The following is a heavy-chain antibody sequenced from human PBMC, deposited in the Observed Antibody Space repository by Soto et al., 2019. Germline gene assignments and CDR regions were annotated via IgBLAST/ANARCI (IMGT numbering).Heavy chain of an antibody. CDR2: IIPIFGTA. CDR1: GGTFSSYA. V-gene: IGHV1-69*05. D-gene: IGHD2-8*01. Sequence: QVQLVQSGAEVKKPGSSVKVSCKASGGTFSSYAISWVRQAPGQGLEWMGGIIPIFGTANYAQKFQGRVTSTSDETTSTAYVELSSLRSKDRAVYYCARANPDIVLMVYAGMDVWGQGTTVTVSS. CDR3: ARANPDIVLMVYAGMDV. J-gene: IGHJ6*02.